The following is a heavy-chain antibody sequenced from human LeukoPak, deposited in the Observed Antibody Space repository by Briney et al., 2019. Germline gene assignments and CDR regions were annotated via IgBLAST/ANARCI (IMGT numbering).Heavy chain of an antibody. CDR2: IYYGGRT. CDR3: SSLSSVIVRYDY. J-gene: IGHJ4*02. V-gene: IGHV4-30-4*01. D-gene: IGHD2-21*01. CDR1: GGSISSGDYY. Sequence: PSETLSHTCTVSGGSISSGDYYWSWIRQPPGKGLEWIGYIYYGGRTYYNPSLKSRVTISVDTSKNQFYLKLTSVTAADTAVYYCSSLSSVIVRYDYWGQGILVTVSS.